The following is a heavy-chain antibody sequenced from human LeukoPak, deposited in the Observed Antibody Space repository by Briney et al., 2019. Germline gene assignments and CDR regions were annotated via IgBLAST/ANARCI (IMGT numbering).Heavy chain of an antibody. CDR1: GYTLTELS. CDR2: FDPEDGET. D-gene: IGHD3-22*01. CDR3: ATEQYDSTTKAPFDY. V-gene: IGHV1-24*01. Sequence: ASVKVSCKVSGYTLTELSIHWVRQAPGKGLEWMGGFDPEDGETIYAQKFQGRVTMTEDTSTDTAYMELSSLRSEDTAVYYCATEQYDSTTKAPFDYRGQGTLVTVSS. J-gene: IGHJ4*02.